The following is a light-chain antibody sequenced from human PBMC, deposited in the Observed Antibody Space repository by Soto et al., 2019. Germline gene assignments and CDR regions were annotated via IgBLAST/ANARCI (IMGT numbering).Light chain of an antibody. V-gene: IGKV3-20*01. J-gene: IGKJ1*01. CDR2: GAS. Sequence: IVLTQSPGTLSLSPGERGALSCRASQSVSSNYVAWYQQKPGQAPRLLISGASNRATGTPDRFRGSGSGTDFTLNITRLEPEDFAVYYCHQYGSAPWTFGQGTKVDI. CDR3: HQYGSAPWT. CDR1: QSVSSNY.